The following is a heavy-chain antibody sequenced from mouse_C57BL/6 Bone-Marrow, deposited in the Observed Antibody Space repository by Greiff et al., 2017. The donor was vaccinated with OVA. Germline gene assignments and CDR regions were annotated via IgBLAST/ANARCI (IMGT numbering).Heavy chain of an antibody. CDR2: IYPRSGNT. D-gene: IGHD2-3*01. CDR1: GYTFTSYG. Sequence: VQLQESGAELARPGASVKLSCKASGYTFTSYGISWVKQRTGQGLEWIGEIYPRSGNTYYNEKFKGKATLTADKSSSTAYMELRSLTSEDSAVYFCARRRDGYLFDCWGQGTTLTVSS. J-gene: IGHJ2*01. CDR3: ARRRDGYLFDC. V-gene: IGHV1-81*01.